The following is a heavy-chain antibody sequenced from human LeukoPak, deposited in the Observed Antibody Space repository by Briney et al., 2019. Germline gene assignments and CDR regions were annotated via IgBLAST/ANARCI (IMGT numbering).Heavy chain of an antibody. D-gene: IGHD6-13*01. CDR2: ISSSTSAT. CDR1: GFTFSSYS. CDR3: ARVSIAADGSFDY. V-gene: IGHV3-48*02. Sequence: PGGSLRLSCAASGFTFSSYSMNWVRQAPGKGLEWVSYISSSTSATHYADSVKGRFTISRDNARNSLFLQMNSLRDGDTAVYYCARVSIAADGSFDYWGQGTLVTVSS. J-gene: IGHJ4*02.